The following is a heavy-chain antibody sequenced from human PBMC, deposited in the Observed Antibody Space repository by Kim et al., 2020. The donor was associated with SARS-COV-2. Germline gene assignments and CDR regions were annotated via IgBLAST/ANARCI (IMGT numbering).Heavy chain of an antibody. CDR2: IYYSGST. V-gene: IGHV4-39*07. CDR3: ARDWGIAVANRNFDY. CDR1: GGSISSSSYY. D-gene: IGHD6-19*01. J-gene: IGHJ4*01. Sequence: SETLSLTCTVSGGSISSSSYYWGWIRQPPGKGLEWIGSIYYSGSTYYNPSLKSRVTISVDTSKNQFSLKLSSVTAADTAVYYCARDWGIAVANRNFDYWG.